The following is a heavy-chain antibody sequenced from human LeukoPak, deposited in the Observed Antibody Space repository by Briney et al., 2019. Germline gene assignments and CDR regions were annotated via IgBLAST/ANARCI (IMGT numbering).Heavy chain of an antibody. CDR3: ARVVFGGGDCCINAEPYYYYYYMDV. CDR2: ISAYNGNT. CDR1: GYTFTSYG. J-gene: IGHJ6*03. Sequence: ASVKVSCKASGYTFTSYGISWVRQAPGQGLEWMGWISAYNGNTNYAQKLQGRVTMTTDTSTSTAYMELRSLRPDDTAVYYCARVVFGGGDCCINAEPYYYYYYMDVWGKGTTVTVSS. V-gene: IGHV1-18*01. D-gene: IGHD2-21*02.